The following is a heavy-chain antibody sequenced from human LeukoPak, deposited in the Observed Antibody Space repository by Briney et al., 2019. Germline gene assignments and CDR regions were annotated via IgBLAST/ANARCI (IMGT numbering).Heavy chain of an antibody. CDR2: INHSGSA. V-gene: IGHV4-34*01. CDR1: GGSLSGHY. CDR3: ARGRKDVAIVPTAVLGVWFDP. D-gene: IGHD2-15*01. J-gene: IGHJ5*02. Sequence: SETLSLTCGVYGGSLSGHYWSWIRQPPGKGLEWIGEINHSGSANYNSSLKSRVSISVDTSRNHFSLRLNSVTAADTALYFCARGRKDVAIVPTAVLGVWFDPWGQGTPVTVSS.